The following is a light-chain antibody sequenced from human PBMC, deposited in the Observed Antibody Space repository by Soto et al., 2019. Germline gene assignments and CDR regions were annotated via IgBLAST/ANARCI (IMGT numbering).Light chain of an antibody. CDR3: CSYAGSSTFWV. Sequence: QSALTQPASVSGSPGQSITISCTGTSSDVGNYNLVSWYQQHPNKAPRLTIYEVTKRPSGVSNRFSGSKSGNTASLTISGLQAEDEADYYCCSYAGSSTFWVFGGGTKLTVL. J-gene: IGLJ3*02. CDR2: EVT. V-gene: IGLV2-23*02. CDR1: SSDVGNYNL.